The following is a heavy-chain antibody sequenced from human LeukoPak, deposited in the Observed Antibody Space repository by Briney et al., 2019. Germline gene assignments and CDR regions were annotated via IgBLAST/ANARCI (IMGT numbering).Heavy chain of an antibody. J-gene: IGHJ4*02. CDR1: GYSFPTYW. CDR3: ARRYSGYEYFEY. CDR2: IYPNDADT. Sequence: GESLKISCKGSGYSFPTYWIGWVRQMPGKGLEWMGIIYPNDADTRYSPSFQVQVTISADKSLRTAYLQWSSLKASDTAMYYCARRYSGYEYFEYWGQGTLVTVPS. V-gene: IGHV5-51*01. D-gene: IGHD5-12*01.